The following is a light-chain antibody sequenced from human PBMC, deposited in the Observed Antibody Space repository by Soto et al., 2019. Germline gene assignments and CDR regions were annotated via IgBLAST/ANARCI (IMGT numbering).Light chain of an antibody. CDR3: CSYAGSSSYV. CDR1: SSDVGRYNL. CDR2: EVS. J-gene: IGLJ1*01. Sequence: QSVLTRPASVSGSPGQSITISCTGTSSDVGRYNLVSWYQQHPGKAPKLMIYEVSKRPSGVSNRFSGSKSGNTASLTISGLQAEDEADYYCCSYAGSSSYVFGTGTKVTVL. V-gene: IGLV2-23*02.